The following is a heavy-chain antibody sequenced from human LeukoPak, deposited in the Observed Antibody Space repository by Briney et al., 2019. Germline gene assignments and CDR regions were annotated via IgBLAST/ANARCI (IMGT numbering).Heavy chain of an antibody. CDR1: GFSFSSYA. Sequence: GGSLRLSCAASGFSFSSYAMHWVRQAPGEGLEWVAVISYDGSNRYYADSVKGRFTISRDNSKNTLYLQMNSLRAEDTAVYYCARDPPRADYGDYFPKYYFDYWGQGTLVTVSS. CDR3: ARDPPRADYGDYFPKYYFDY. CDR2: ISYDGSNR. D-gene: IGHD4-17*01. V-gene: IGHV3-30*04. J-gene: IGHJ4*02.